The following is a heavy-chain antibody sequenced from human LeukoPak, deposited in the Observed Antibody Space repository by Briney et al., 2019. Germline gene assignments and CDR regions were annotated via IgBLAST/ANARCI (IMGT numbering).Heavy chain of an antibody. CDR2: ISNNGGST. V-gene: IGHV3-64D*09. D-gene: IGHD1-26*01. CDR3: VKDQSGTYSFDY. Sequence: TGGSLRLPCSASGFTFGRYGMHWVRQAPGKGPEYVSGISNNGGSTNYADSVKGRFSTSRDNPKNALYLQMSSLRPEDTAVYNCVKDQSGTYSFDYWGQGTLVTVSS. J-gene: IGHJ4*02. CDR1: GFTFGRYG.